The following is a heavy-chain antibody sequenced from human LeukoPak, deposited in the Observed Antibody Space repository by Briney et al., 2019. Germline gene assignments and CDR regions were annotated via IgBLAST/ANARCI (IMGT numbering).Heavy chain of an antibody. CDR2: ISGSGGST. Sequence: GGSLRLSCAASGFTFSSYAMSGVGQAPGKGLEWVSAISGSGGSTYYADSVKGRFTISRDNSKNMLYLQMNSLRAEDTAIYYCAMRTTVTTVYYYYMDVWGKGTTVTVSS. CDR1: GFTFSSYA. J-gene: IGHJ6*03. CDR3: AMRTTVTTVYYYYMDV. V-gene: IGHV3-23*01. D-gene: IGHD4-17*01.